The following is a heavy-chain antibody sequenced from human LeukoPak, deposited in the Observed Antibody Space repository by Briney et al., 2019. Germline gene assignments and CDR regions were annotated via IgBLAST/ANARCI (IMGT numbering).Heavy chain of an antibody. CDR1: GGTFSSYA. V-gene: IGHV1-69*13. D-gene: IGHD3-22*01. J-gene: IGHJ6*02. Sequence: EASVKVSCKASGGTFSSYAISWVRQAPGQGLEWMGGIIPIFGTANYAQKFQGRVTITADESTSTAYMELSSLRSEDTAVYYCARDRDDSSGYYSYYGMDVWGQGTTVTVSS. CDR3: ARDRDDSSGYYSYYGMDV. CDR2: IIPIFGTA.